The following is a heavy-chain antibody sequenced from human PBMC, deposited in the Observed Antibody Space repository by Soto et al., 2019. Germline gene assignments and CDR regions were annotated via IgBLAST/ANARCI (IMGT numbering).Heavy chain of an antibody. V-gene: IGHV1-46*01. J-gene: IGHJ4*02. Sequence: GASVKVSCKASGYTFTSYYMHWVRQAPGQGLEWMGMIDPSGGSTTYAQKFQGRVTMTRDTSTSTVYMELSSLRSADTAGYYCARADLTADYWGQGTLVTVSS. CDR1: GYTFTSYY. CDR3: ARADLTADY. CDR2: IDPSGGST. D-gene: IGHD3-9*01.